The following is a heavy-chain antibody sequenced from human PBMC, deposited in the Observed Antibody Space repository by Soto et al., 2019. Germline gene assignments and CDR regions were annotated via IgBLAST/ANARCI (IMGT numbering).Heavy chain of an antibody. CDR3: PTDRPAKTPWIFGVVTKRNWFDP. Sequence: GASVKVSCKASGYTFTGYYMHWVRQAPGQGLEWVGWINPNSGGTNYAQKFQGRVTMTRDTSISTAYMELSRPRSDATAVYYCPTDRPAKTPWIFGVVTKRNWFDPWGRGTLVTVSS. V-gene: IGHV1-2*02. CDR1: GYTFTGYY. J-gene: IGHJ5*02. D-gene: IGHD3-3*01. CDR2: INPNSGGT.